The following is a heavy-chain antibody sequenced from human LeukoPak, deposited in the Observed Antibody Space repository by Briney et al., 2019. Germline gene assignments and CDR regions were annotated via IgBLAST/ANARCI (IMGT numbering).Heavy chain of an antibody. CDR1: GFTFSNAW. CDR2: IKSKTDGGTT. J-gene: IGHJ6*04. Sequence: PGGSLRLSCAASGFTFSNAWMSWVRKAPGKGLEWVGRIKSKTDGGTTDYAAPVKGRFTISRDDSKNTLYLQMNSLKTEDTAVYYCTTDSPYYYYGMDVWGKGTTVTVSS. V-gene: IGHV3-15*01. CDR3: TTDSPYYYYGMDV.